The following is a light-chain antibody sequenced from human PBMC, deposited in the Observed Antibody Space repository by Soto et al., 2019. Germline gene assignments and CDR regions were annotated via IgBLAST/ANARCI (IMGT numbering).Light chain of an antibody. Sequence: QSALTQPASVSGSPGQSITMSCTGTSSDVGGYNYVSWYQQHPGKAPKLMIYGVFNRPSGVSNRFSGSRSGNTASLTISGLQAEDVADYYCSSYTTSNTPVFGGGTNLTVL. CDR3: SSYTTSNTPV. J-gene: IGLJ3*02. V-gene: IGLV2-14*03. CDR2: GVF. CDR1: SSDVGGYNY.